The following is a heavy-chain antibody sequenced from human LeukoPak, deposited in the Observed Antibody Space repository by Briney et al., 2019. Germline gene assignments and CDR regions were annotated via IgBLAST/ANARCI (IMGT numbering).Heavy chain of an antibody. D-gene: IGHD3-3*01. Sequence: GGSLRLSCAASGFTFSSYNINWVRQAPGKGLEWVSYISSSSSTIYYADSVKGRFTISRDNAKNSLYLQMNSLRAEDTAVYYCARWSDFPLFSYLGYFDYWGQGTLVTVSS. J-gene: IGHJ4*02. CDR2: ISSSSSTI. CDR1: GFTFSSYN. CDR3: ARWSDFPLFSYLGYFDY. V-gene: IGHV3-48*04.